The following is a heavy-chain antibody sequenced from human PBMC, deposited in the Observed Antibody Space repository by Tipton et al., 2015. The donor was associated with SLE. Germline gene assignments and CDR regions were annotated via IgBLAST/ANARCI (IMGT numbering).Heavy chain of an antibody. V-gene: IGHV1-69*02. J-gene: IGHJ4*02. CDR2: LIPILGIA. CDR3: ARLLGPQEGVQGVINEVDY. Sequence: QSGAEVKKPGSSVKVSCKASGGTFSSYTISWVRQAPGQGLEWMERLIPILGIANYAQKFQGRVTITADKSTSTAYMELSSLRSDDTAVYYCARLLGPQEGVQGVINEVDYWSQRTRLAGSS. CDR1: GGTFSSYT. D-gene: IGHD3-10*01.